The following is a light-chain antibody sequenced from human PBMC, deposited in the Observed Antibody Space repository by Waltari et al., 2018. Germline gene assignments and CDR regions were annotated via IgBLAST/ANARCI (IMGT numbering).Light chain of an antibody. V-gene: IGKV3-15*01. CDR3: QQYNNWPPVT. CDR2: AAS. CDR1: ETVSTN. Sequence: ETVMTQSPATLSVSPGERATLSCRTSETVSTNLAWYQHKSGQAPRLLIYAASTRATGIPARFSGSGSVTEFTLTISSLQSEDFAVYYCQQYNNWPPVTFGQGTKLEI. J-gene: IGKJ2*01.